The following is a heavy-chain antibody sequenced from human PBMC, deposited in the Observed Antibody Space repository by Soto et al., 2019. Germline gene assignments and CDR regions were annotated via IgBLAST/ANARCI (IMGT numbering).Heavy chain of an antibody. D-gene: IGHD3-10*01. CDR2: ISGSGGST. Sequence: EVQLLESGGGLVQPGGSLRLSCAASGFTFSSYAMSWVRQAPGKGLEWVSAISGSGGSTYYADSVKGRFTISRDNSKNTLYLQMNSLRAEDTAVYYCAKRGVYGCGSYYKFYYYMDVWGKGTTVTVSS. J-gene: IGHJ6*03. CDR3: AKRGVYGCGSYYKFYYYMDV. CDR1: GFTFSSYA. V-gene: IGHV3-23*01.